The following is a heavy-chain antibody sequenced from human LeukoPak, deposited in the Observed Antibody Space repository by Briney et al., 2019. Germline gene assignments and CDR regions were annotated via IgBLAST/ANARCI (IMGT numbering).Heavy chain of an antibody. CDR3: ARGFNQGVDY. V-gene: IGHV3-48*03. D-gene: IGHD3-16*01. CDR1: GFTFSNYV. J-gene: IGHJ4*02. Sequence: GGSLRLSCAASGFTFSNYVMNWVRQAPGKGLEWVSYISSSGSTIYYADSVKGRFTISRDNAKNSLYLQMNSLRAEDTAVYYCARGFNQGVDYWGQGTLVTVSS. CDR2: ISSSGSTI.